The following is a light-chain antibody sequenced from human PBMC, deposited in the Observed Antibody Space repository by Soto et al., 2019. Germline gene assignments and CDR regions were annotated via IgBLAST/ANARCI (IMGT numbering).Light chain of an antibody. J-gene: IGKJ1*01. CDR3: QQYNRT. Sequence: DIQMTQSPSTLSASVGDRVTITCRASQSISSWLAWYQQKPGKAPKLLIYKESSLESGVPSRFSGSGSGTEFTLTISSLQPDDFTTYYCQQYNRTFGQGTKVEFK. V-gene: IGKV1-5*03. CDR1: QSISSW. CDR2: KES.